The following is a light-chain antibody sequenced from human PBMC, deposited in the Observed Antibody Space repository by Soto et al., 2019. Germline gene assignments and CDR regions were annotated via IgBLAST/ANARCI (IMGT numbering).Light chain of an antibody. CDR3: GARLKSLSRTWV. V-gene: IGLV1-47*01. CDR1: DSNIEDNY. J-gene: IGLJ3*02. Sequence: QSALTQPPSASGTPGQRVTISCSGSDSNIEDNYVYWYQQLPGTAPKLLIYRNDQRPSGVHDRFSGSRSGTSASLVISGLRAAYEDDYYCGARLKSLSRTWVFGEGTKLTVL. CDR2: RND.